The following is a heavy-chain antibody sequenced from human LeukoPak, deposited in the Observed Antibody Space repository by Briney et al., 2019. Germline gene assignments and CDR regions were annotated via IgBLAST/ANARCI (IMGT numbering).Heavy chain of an antibody. CDR1: GGPISNYY. Sequence: SETLSLTCTVSGGPISNYYWSWLRQPPGKRLEWIGYIYYSGSTNYNPSLKSRVTMSEDTSKNQFSLNLSSVTAADTAVYYFARRYGSRWYLDAFDIWGQGTMVTVSS. CDR2: IYYSGST. V-gene: IGHV4-59*01. D-gene: IGHD6-13*01. J-gene: IGHJ3*02. CDR3: ARRYGSRWYLDAFDI.